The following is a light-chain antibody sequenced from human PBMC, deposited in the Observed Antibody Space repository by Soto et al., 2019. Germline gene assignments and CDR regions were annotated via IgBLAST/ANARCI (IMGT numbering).Light chain of an antibody. CDR2: AAS. V-gene: IGKV1-39*01. CDR3: QHSSNSPMYD. Sequence: DIQLTQSPSSLSASVGDRFTSTCRASQNIAFYANWFQQKPGRAPRLLIYAASSLQSGVPSRFCVSGSVSDFTLTINSLQPKDAVPYFCQHSSNSPMYDFGLGTK. CDR1: QNIAFY. J-gene: IGKJ2*01.